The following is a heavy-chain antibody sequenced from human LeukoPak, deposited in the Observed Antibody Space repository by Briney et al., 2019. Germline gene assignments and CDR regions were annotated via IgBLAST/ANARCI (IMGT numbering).Heavy chain of an antibody. J-gene: IGHJ6*02. V-gene: IGHV1-2*06. CDR1: GHTFTAYY. Sequence: ASVKVSCKASGHTFTAYYIHWVRQAPGQGLEWMGRINPNRGGTNYAQKFQDRVTMTRDTSISTAYMELSRLRSDDTAVYYCARGDIVVVLAAIDYYYYGMDVWGQGTTVTVSS. CDR2: INPNRGGT. D-gene: IGHD2-2*01. CDR3: ARGDIVVVLAAIDYYYYGMDV.